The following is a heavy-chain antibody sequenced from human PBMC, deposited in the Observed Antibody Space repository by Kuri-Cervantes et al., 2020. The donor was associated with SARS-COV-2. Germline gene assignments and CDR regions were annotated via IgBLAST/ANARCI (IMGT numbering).Heavy chain of an antibody. CDR2: INAGNGNT. D-gene: IGHD6-13*01. CDR3: ATQTYIAAAGGGDAFDI. V-gene: IGHV1-3*01. J-gene: IGHJ3*02. CDR1: GYTFTSYA. Sequence: ASVKVSCKASGYTFTSYAMHWVRQAPGQRLEWMGWINAGNGNTKYSQKFQGRVTITRDTSASTAYMELSSLRSEDTAVYYCATQTYIAAAGGGDAFDIWGQGTMVTVSS.